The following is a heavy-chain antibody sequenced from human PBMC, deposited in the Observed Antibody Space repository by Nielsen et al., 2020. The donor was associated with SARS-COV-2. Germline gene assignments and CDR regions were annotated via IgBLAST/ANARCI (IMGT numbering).Heavy chain of an antibody. D-gene: IGHD6-13*01. Sequence: GESLKISCVASGFVVSDTNMNWVRQAPGKGLECVSIIYSGGTTYYVDSVKGRFTISRDNSKNTMYLQMNSLRAEDTAVYYCARVSAAGMALYYFDYWGQGTLVTVSS. J-gene: IGHJ4*02. CDR1: GFVVSDTN. CDR2: IYSGGTT. V-gene: IGHV3-53*01. CDR3: ARVSAAGMALYYFDY.